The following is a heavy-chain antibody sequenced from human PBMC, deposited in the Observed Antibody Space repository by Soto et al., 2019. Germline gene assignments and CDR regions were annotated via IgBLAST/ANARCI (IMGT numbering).Heavy chain of an antibody. CDR1: GDSISSNNW. CDR2: IYHMGIT. D-gene: IGHD3-22*01. J-gene: IGHJ5*02. CDR3: ARHGLGQSA. Sequence: QVQLQESGPGLVNPSGTLSLTCAVSGDSISSNNWWSWVRQSPGEGLGWMGEIYHMGITNYNPSLKSRVTISVDKSKNQFSLKLSSVTAADTAVYYCARHGLGQSAWGQGTLVTVSS. V-gene: IGHV4-4*02.